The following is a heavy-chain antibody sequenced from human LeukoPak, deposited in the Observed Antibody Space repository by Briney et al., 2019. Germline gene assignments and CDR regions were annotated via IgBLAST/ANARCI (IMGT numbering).Heavy chain of an antibody. D-gene: IGHD2-2*01. V-gene: IGHV1-18*01. CDR1: GYTFTSYG. Sequence: ASVTVSCKASGYTFTSYGISWVRQAPGQGLEWMGWISAYNGNTNYAQKLQGRVTITRDTSASTAYMELSSLRSEDTAVYYCARDSGYQLLWYWGQGTLVTVS. CDR2: ISAYNGNT. J-gene: IGHJ4*02. CDR3: ARDSGYQLLWY.